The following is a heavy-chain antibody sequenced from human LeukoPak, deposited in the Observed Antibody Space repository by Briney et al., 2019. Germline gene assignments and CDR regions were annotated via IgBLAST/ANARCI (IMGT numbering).Heavy chain of an antibody. J-gene: IGHJ4*02. Sequence: SETLSLTCAVYGGSFSGYYWSWIRQPPGEGLEWIGEINHSGSTNYNPSLKSRVTISVDTSKSQFSLKLSSVTAADTAVYYCARVGSCYSINYWGQGTLVTVSS. CDR3: ARVGSCYSINY. V-gene: IGHV4-34*01. CDR2: INHSGST. D-gene: IGHD2-15*01. CDR1: GGSFSGYY.